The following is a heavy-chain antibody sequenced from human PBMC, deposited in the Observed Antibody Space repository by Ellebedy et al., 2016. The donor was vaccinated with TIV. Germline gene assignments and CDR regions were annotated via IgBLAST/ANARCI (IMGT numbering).Heavy chain of an antibody. CDR1: GDSVSTDIG. J-gene: IGHJ6*02. D-gene: IGHD3-10*01. Sequence: SETLSLTCVISGDSVSTDIGWNWIRQSPSRGLEWLGRTYYRSKVNNDYAVSLKRRITINPDTSKNLFSLQLNSVTPEDTAVYYCARGWFGSGMGVWGQGTTVTVSS. V-gene: IGHV6-1*01. CDR2: TYYRSKVNN. CDR3: ARGWFGSGMGV.